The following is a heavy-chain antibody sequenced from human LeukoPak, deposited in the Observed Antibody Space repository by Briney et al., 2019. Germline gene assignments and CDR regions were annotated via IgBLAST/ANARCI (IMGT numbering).Heavy chain of an antibody. J-gene: IGHJ4*02. CDR1: GYTFTSYG. CDR3: AREYYYDSSGYSDY. CDR2: ISAYNGNT. D-gene: IGHD3-22*01. V-gene: IGHV1-18*01. Sequence: ASVTVSCKASGYTFTSYGISWVRQAPGQGLEWMGWISAYNGNTNYAQKLQGRVTMTTDTSTSTAYMELRSLRSDDTAVYYCAREYYYDSSGYSDYWGQGTLVTVSS.